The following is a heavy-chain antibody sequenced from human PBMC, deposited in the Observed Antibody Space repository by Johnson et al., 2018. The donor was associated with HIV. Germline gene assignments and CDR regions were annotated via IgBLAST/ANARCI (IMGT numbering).Heavy chain of an antibody. D-gene: IGHD3-10*01. CDR2: IGTAGDT. Sequence: VQLVESGGGLVQPGGSLRLSCAASGFTFSNYDMHWVRQATGKGLDWVSAIGTAGDTYYPGSVKGRFTISRENAKNSLYLQMHSLRTEDTALYYCAKDHNYGSYLLAFDIWGQGTIVTVSS. V-gene: IGHV3-13*01. CDR3: AKDHNYGSYLLAFDI. CDR1: GFTFSNYD. J-gene: IGHJ3*02.